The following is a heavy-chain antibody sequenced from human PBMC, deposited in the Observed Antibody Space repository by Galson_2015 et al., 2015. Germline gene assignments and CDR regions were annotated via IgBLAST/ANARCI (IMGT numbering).Heavy chain of an antibody. V-gene: IGHV4-31*03. Sequence: TMSPSCTVSGASISSSGYYWRWFRQHPGKGLEWIGYIYYTGSTYYNPSLKSRVTISVDTSENQFSLNLSSVTAADTAVYYCARGSEYFQHWGQGALVTVSS. CDR2: IYYTGST. CDR1: GASISSSGYY. CDR3: ARGSEYFQH. J-gene: IGHJ1*01.